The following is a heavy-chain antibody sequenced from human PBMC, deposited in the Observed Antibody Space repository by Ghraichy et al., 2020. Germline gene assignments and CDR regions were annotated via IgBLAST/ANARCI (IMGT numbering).Heavy chain of an antibody. D-gene: IGHD5-24*01. J-gene: IGHJ3*02. V-gene: IGHV4-39*01. CDR1: GGSISSSSYY. CDR3: ARTVEMATIKFVKENAFDI. CDR2: IYYSGST. Sequence: SETLSLTCTVSGGSISSSSYYWGWIRQPPGKGLEWIGSIYYSGSTYYNPSLKSRVTISVDTSKNQFSLKLSSVTAADTAVYYCARTVEMATIKFVKENAFDIWGQGTMVTVSS.